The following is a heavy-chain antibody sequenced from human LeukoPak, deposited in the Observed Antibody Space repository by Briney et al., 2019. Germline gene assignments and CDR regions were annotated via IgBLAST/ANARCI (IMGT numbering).Heavy chain of an antibody. V-gene: IGHV3-23*01. CDR3: AKDPLGYDYGDYDYFDY. Sequence: GGSLRLSCAASGFTFSSYAMSWVRQAPGKGLEWVSAISGSGGSTYYADSVKGRFTISRDNSKNTLYVQMNSLRAEDTAVYYCAKDPLGYDYGDYDYFDYWGQGTLVTVSS. D-gene: IGHD4-17*01. J-gene: IGHJ4*02. CDR2: ISGSGGST. CDR1: GFTFSSYA.